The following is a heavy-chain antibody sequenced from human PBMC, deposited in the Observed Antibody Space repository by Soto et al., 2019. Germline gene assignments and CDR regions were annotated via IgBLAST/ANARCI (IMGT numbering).Heavy chain of an antibody. Sequence: QGHLVQSGPEVKKTGDSVKGSCKTYGYPFTSNRLRWVRRAPGQGLDWMGWISPHNGNAKYAQRFQDSVTRTADTAASTAYMEMRSLRSDDSAVFYCARDLSGWYDFWGQGTLVTVSA. CDR3: ARDLSGWYDF. CDR2: ISPHNGNA. CDR1: GYPFTSNR. D-gene: IGHD6-19*01. V-gene: IGHV1-18*01. J-gene: IGHJ4*02.